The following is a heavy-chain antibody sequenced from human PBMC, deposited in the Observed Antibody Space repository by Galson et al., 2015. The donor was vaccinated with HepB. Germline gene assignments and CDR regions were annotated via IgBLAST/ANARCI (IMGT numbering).Heavy chain of an antibody. J-gene: IGHJ3*02. D-gene: IGHD2-15*01. Sequence: SLRLSCAASGFTFSSCAMAWVRQPPGKGLEWVSLITTSGGTTYYADSVRGRFTISRDNSKNKLSLQMNSLTADDTAKYYCAKTTSQIVVGWPWAFDSWGQGTMVTVS. CDR1: GFTFSSCA. CDR2: ITTSGGTT. CDR3: AKTTSQIVVGWPWAFDS. V-gene: IGHV3-23*01.